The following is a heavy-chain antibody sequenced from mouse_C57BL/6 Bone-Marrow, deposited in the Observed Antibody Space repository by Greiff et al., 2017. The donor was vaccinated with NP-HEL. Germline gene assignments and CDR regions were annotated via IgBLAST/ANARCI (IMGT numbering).Heavy chain of an antibody. CDR1: GYTFTDYE. D-gene: IGHD1-1*01. Sequence: VQLVESGAELVRPGASVTLSCKASGYTFTDYEMHWVKQTPVHGLEWIGAIDPETGGTAYNQKFKGKAILTADRSSSTAYMELRSLTSEDSAVYYCTNTTIPTFYYFDYWGQGTTLTVSS. CDR2: IDPETGGT. J-gene: IGHJ2*01. V-gene: IGHV1-15*01. CDR3: TNTTIPTFYYFDY.